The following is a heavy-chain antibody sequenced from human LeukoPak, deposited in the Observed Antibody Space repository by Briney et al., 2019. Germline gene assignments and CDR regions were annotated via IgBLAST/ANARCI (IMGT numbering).Heavy chain of an antibody. Sequence: PSETLSLTCTVSGGSVSSYYWSWIRQPPGKGLEWIGYIHYSGSTNYNPSLKSRVTISVDTSKNQFSLNLRSVTAADTAVYYCARWRAASADSFDYWGQGTLVTVSP. D-gene: IGHD6-13*01. J-gene: IGHJ4*02. V-gene: IGHV4-59*02. CDR2: IHYSGST. CDR3: ARWRAASADSFDY. CDR1: GGSVSSYY.